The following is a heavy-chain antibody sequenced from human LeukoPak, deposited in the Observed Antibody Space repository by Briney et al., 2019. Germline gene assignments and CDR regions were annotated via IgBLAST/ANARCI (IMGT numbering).Heavy chain of an antibody. J-gene: IGHJ5*02. CDR2: INPNSGGT. D-gene: IGHD5-12*01. V-gene: IGHV1-2*02. Sequence: ASVKVSCKASGYTFTGYYMHWVRQAPGQGLEWMGWINPNSGGTNYAQKLQGRVTMTTDTSTSTAYVELRSLRSDDTAVYYCARDPRPSGYDSNWFDPWGQGTLVTVSS. CDR1: GYTFTGYY. CDR3: ARDPRPSGYDSNWFDP.